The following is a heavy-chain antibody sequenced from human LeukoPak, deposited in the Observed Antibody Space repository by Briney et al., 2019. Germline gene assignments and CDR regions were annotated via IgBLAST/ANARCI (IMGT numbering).Heavy chain of an antibody. CDR3: ARVVPTTTFDY. CDR2: IYYSGST. CDR1: GGSISSSSYY. D-gene: IGHD5-12*01. J-gene: IGHJ4*02. Sequence: SGTLSLTCTVSGGSISSSSYYWGWIRQPPGKGLEWIGSIYYSGSTYYNPSLKSRVTISVDRSKNQFSLKLSSVTAADTAGYSCARVVPTTTFDYGGQGPLVPVSS. V-gene: IGHV4-39*07.